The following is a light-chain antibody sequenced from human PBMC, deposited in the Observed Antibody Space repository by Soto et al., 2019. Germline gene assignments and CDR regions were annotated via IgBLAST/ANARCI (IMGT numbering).Light chain of an antibody. V-gene: IGKV1-39*01. Sequence: DIEMTQSPSTLSASVGDRVTVTCRASQSIGHLLAWYQQKPGKAPNLLISDASNLLSGVPSRFSGSGSGTNFTLTISSLQPEDFGTYYCQQSYKTPHTFGQGTKLETK. J-gene: IGKJ2*01. CDR1: QSIGHL. CDR3: QQSYKTPHT. CDR2: DAS.